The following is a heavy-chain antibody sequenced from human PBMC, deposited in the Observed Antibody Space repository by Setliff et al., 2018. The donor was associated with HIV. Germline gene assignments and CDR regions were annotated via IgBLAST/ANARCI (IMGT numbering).Heavy chain of an antibody. J-gene: IGHJ3*02. CDR1: GGSLSTYY. CDR2: IKQSGRF. V-gene: IGHV4-34*01. CDR3: ARVGDFYDTSGYYSVLDAFDI. D-gene: IGHD3-22*01. Sequence: TLSLTCAVYGGSLSTYYWNWIRQPPGKGLEWIGQIKQSGRFNYNPSLKSRVTISADTSKNQFSLKLSSVTAADTAVYYCARVGDFYDTSGYYSVLDAFDIWGQGTMVTVSS.